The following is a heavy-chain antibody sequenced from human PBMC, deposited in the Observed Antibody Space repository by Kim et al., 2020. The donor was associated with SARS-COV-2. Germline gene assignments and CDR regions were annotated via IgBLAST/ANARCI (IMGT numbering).Heavy chain of an antibody. Sequence: ASVKVSCKASGYTFTSYYMHWVRQAPGQGLEWMGIINPSGGSTSYAQKFQGRVTMTRDTSTSTVYMELSSLRSEDTAVYYCERDAPPYYFDYWGQGTLVTVSS. CDR3: ERDAPPYYFDY. CDR1: GYTFTSYY. CDR2: INPSGGST. V-gene: IGHV1-46*01. J-gene: IGHJ4*02.